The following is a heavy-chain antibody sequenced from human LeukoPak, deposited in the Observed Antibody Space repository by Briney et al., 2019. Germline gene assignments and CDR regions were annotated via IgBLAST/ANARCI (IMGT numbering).Heavy chain of an antibody. J-gene: IGHJ4*02. D-gene: IGHD1-14*01. V-gene: IGHV3-33*03. CDR2: IWYDGSNK. CDR3: ATAGAGPYGYFDD. Sequence: GRSLRLSCAASGFTFSSYGMHWVRQAPGKGLEWVAVIWYDGSNKYYADSVKGRFTISRDNAKNSLSLQMISLRAEDTAVYYCATAGAGPYGYFDDWGQGTLVTVSS. CDR1: GFTFSSYG.